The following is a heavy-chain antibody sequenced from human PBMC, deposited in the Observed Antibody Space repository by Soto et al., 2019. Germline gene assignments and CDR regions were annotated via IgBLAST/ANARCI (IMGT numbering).Heavy chain of an antibody. CDR1: GGSFSGYY. D-gene: IGHD3-22*01. CDR2: INHSGST. J-gene: IGHJ6*02. CDR3: ARGSSRWLSLGYYYYGMDV. Sequence: QVQLQQWGAGLLKPSETLSLTCAVYGGSFSGYYWSWIRQPPGKGLEWSGEINHSGSTNYNPSLKSRVTISVDTSKNQFSLKLSSVTAADTAVYYCARGSSRWLSLGYYYYGMDVWGQGTTVTVSS. V-gene: IGHV4-34*01.